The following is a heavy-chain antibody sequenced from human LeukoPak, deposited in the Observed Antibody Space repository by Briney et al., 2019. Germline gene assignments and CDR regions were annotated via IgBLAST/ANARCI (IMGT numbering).Heavy chain of an antibody. V-gene: IGHV3-30*18. J-gene: IGHJ6*04. CDR2: ISYDGSNK. CDR3: AKGKGDYDILTGDFYYYGMDV. D-gene: IGHD3-9*01. CDR1: GFTFSSYG. Sequence: GGSLRLSCAASGFTFSSYGMHWVRQAPGKGLEWVAVISYDGSNKYYADSVKRRFTISRDNSKNTLYLQMNSLRAEDTAVYYCAKGKGDYDILTGDFYYYGMDVWGKGTTVTVSS.